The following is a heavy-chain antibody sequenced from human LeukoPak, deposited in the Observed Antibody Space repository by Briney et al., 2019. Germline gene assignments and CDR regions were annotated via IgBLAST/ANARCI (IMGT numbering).Heavy chain of an antibody. CDR3: ARDSCSSTSCYWDDY. V-gene: IGHV3-30-3*01. CDR1: GFTFSSYA. Sequence: PGGSLRLSCAASGFTFSSYAMHWVRQAPGKGLEWVAVISYDGSNKYYADSVKGRFTISRDNSKNTLYPQMNSLRAEDTAVYYCARDSCSSTSCYWDDYWGQGTLVTVSS. J-gene: IGHJ4*02. CDR2: ISYDGSNK. D-gene: IGHD2-2*01.